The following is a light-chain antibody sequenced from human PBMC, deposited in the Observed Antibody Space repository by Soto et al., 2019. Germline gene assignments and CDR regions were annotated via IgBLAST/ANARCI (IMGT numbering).Light chain of an antibody. J-gene: IGKJ5*01. V-gene: IGKV3-20*01. CDR2: GAS. CDR1: QSLITRY. CDR3: QQYGTSPT. Sequence: EIVLTQSPGTLSLFPGERATLSCRASQSLITRYLAWYQQKPGQAPRLLIYGASSRATGIPDRFSGSGAGTDFTRTSSRLEPDDFAVYSCQQYGTSPTFGQGTRLEIK.